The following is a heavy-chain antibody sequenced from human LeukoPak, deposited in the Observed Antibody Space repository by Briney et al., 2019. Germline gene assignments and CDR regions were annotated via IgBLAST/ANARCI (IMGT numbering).Heavy chain of an antibody. CDR2: IIPIFGTA. CDR3: ARVFSEDTGYSGYDYGY. Sequence: SVKVSCKASGGTFSSYAISWVRQAPGQGLEWMGSIIPIFGTANYAQKFQGRVTITADKSTSTAYMELSSLRSEDTAVYYCARVFSEDTGYSGYDYGYWGQGTLVTVSS. D-gene: IGHD5-12*01. CDR1: GGTFSSYA. J-gene: IGHJ4*02. V-gene: IGHV1-69*06.